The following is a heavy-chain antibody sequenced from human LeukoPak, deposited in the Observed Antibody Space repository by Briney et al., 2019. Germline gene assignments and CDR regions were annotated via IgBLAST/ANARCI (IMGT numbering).Heavy chain of an antibody. CDR1: GFTFSSYG. V-gene: IGHV3-30*02. CDR3: AKEVAWFGELSYAFDI. Sequence: PGGSLRLSCAASGFTFSSYGMHWVRQAPGKGLEWVAFIRYDGSNKYYADSVKGRFTISRDNSKNTLYLQMNSLRAEDTAVYYCAKEVAWFGELSYAFDIWGQGTMVTVSS. CDR2: IRYDGSNK. D-gene: IGHD3-10*01. J-gene: IGHJ3*02.